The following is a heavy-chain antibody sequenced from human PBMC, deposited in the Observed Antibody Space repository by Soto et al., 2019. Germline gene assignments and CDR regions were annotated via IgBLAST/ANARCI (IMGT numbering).Heavy chain of an antibody. Sequence: QVQLVQSGAEVKKPGASVKVSCKASGYTFTGYYMHWVRQAPGQGLEWMGWINPNSGGTNYAQKFQGRVTMTRDTSISTAYMELSRLRSDDTAVYYCARGYYYYSSGYYYWNWFDPWGQGTLVTVSS. V-gene: IGHV1-2*02. D-gene: IGHD3-22*01. CDR1: GYTFTGYY. J-gene: IGHJ5*02. CDR2: INPNSGGT. CDR3: ARGYYYYSSGYYYWNWFDP.